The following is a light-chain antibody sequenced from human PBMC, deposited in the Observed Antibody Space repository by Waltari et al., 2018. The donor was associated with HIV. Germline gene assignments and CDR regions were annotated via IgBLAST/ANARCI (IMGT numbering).Light chain of an antibody. CDR1: TSNIGSNG. V-gene: IGLV1-47*01. J-gene: IGLJ2*01. CDR2: RSN. CDR3: GAWDDSLGGVV. Sequence: SVLTQPPSASVTPGQGVTITCSGSTSNIGSNGVFWYQHCPGTAPKLLIHRSNPRPSGGPDRASASTSGTSASLAIRGLRSEDEADYYCGAWDDSLGGVVFGGGTKVAVL.